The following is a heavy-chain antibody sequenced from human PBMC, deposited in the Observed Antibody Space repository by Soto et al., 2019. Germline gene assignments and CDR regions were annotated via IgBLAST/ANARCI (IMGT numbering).Heavy chain of an antibody. V-gene: IGHV1-46*01. J-gene: IGHJ6*02. CDR3: ARRSGRDKYYYYGMDV. CDR1: GYTFSSYY. CDR2: INPSDGGT. Sequence: GASVKVSCKASGYTFSSYYLHWVRQAPGQGLEWMGVINPSDGGTTYAQKFQGRLTMTRDTSTGTVYMELSSLRSEDTAVYYCARRSGRDKYYYYGMDVWGQGTTVTVSS. D-gene: IGHD5-12*01.